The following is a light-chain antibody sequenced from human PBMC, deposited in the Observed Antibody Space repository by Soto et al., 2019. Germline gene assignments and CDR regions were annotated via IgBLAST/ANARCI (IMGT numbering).Light chain of an antibody. CDR1: QSVSSSY. CDR3: QQYGSSPPWT. J-gene: IGKJ1*01. V-gene: IGKV3-20*01. CDR2: GAS. Sequence: EIVLTQSPGTPSLSPGEKATLSCRASQSVSSSYLAWYQQKPGQAPRLLIYGASSRATGIPDRFGGSGSGTDFTLTISRLEPEDFAVYYCQQYGSSPPWTFGQGTKVDIK.